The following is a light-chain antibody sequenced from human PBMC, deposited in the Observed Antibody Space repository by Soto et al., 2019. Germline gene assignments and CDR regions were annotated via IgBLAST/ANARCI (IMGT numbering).Light chain of an antibody. CDR1: QSLLHSDGYNY. J-gene: IGKJ1*01. CDR3: MQTLQTRT. Sequence: DTVMTQSPLSLSVTPGEAASISCRSSQSLLHSDGYNYLDWYLQKPGQSPQLLIYLGSNRASGVPDRFSGSGSGTDFTLKISRVEAEDVGLYYCMQTLQTRTFGQGTKVDIK. CDR2: LGS. V-gene: IGKV2-28*01.